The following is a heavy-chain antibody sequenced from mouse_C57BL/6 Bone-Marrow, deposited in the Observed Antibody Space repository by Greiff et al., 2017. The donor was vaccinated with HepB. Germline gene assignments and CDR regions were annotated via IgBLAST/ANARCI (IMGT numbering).Heavy chain of an antibody. Sequence: VHVKQSGGGLVKPGGSLKLSCAASGFTFSSYAMSWVRQTPEKRLEWVATISDGGSYTYYPDNVKGRFTISRDNAKNNLYLQMSHLKSEDTAMYYCARDRGYYYGSSLGVYFDDWGQGTTLTVSS. CDR1: GFTFSSYA. V-gene: IGHV5-4*01. D-gene: IGHD1-1*01. J-gene: IGHJ2*01. CDR2: ISDGGSYT. CDR3: ARDRGYYYGSSLGVYFDD.